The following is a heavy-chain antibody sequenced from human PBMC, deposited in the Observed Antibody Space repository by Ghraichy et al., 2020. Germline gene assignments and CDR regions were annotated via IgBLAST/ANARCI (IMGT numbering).Heavy chain of an antibody. CDR3: ARDLFKGYFDY. D-gene: IGHD2-21*01. CDR1: GFTVSSNY. J-gene: IGHJ4*02. Sequence: LSLTCAASGFTVSSNYMSWVRQAPGKGLEWVSVIYSGGSTYYADSVKGRFTISRDNSKNTLYLQMNSLRAEDTAVYYCARDLFKGYFDYWGQGTLVTVSS. V-gene: IGHV3-53*01. CDR2: IYSGGST.